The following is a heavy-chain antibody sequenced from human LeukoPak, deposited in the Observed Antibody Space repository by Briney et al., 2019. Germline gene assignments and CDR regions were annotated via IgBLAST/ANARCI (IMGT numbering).Heavy chain of an antibody. J-gene: IGHJ6*02. CDR3: AKDQTPAGMDV. CDR2: ISYDGSNK. V-gene: IGHV3-30*18. CDR1: GFTFSSYG. Sequence: GGSLRLSRAASGFTFSSYGMHWVRQAPGKGLEWVAVISYDGSNKYYADSVKGRFTISRDNSKNTLYLQMNSLRAEDTAVYYCAKDQTPAGMDVWGQGTTVTVSS.